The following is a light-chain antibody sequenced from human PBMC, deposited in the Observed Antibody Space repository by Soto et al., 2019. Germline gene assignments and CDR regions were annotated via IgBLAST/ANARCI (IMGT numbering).Light chain of an antibody. Sequence: QSALTQPPSASGSPGQSVTISCTGTSSDVGYYNYVSWYQQHPGKVPKLIIYDVYTRPSGVPDRFSGSKSGNTASLTVSGLQAEDEADYYCSSYAGSTIYGVFGGGTKLTVL. CDR2: DVY. J-gene: IGLJ3*02. CDR3: SSYAGSTIYGV. CDR1: SSDVGYYNY. V-gene: IGLV2-8*01.